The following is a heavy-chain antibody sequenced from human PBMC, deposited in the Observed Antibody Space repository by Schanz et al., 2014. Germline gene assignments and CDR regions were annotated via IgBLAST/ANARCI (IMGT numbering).Heavy chain of an antibody. CDR3: AKDYQDCSSTSCYLRENYYMDV. J-gene: IGHJ6*03. V-gene: IGHV3-30*18. CDR2: ISYDGSNK. Sequence: QVQLVESGGGVVQPGRSLRLSCAASGFTFSSYGMHWVRQSPGKGLEWVALISYDGSNKYYADSVKGRFTISRDSSKITLYLQMNSLRAEDTAVYYCAKDYQDCSSTSCYLRENYYMDVWGKGTTVTVSS. CDR1: GFTFSSYG. D-gene: IGHD2-2*01.